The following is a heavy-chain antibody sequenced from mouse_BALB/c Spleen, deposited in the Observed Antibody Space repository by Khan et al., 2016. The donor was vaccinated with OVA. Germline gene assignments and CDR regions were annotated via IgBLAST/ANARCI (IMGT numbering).Heavy chain of an antibody. J-gene: IGHJ3*01. CDR3: ARKDYYDYDPFPY. CDR2: ISYSGNT. D-gene: IGHD2-4*01. V-gene: IGHV3-2*02. Sequence: EVELVESGPGLVKPSQSLSLTCTVTGYSITSEYTWNWIRQFPGNKLDWMGFISYSGNTRYNPSLKSRISITRDTSKNQFFLQLNSVTSEDTATYYCARKDYYDYDPFPYWGQGTLVTVSA. CDR1: GYSITSEYT.